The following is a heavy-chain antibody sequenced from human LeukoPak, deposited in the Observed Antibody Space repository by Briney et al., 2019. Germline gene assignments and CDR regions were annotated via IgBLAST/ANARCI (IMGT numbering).Heavy chain of an antibody. Sequence: PGGSLRLSCAASGFTFDDYGISWVRQAPGKGLEWVANIKQDGSEKYYVDSVKGRFTISRDNAKNSLYLQMNSLRAEDTAVYYCARVRGAERFDYWGQGTLVTVSS. J-gene: IGHJ4*02. V-gene: IGHV3-7*01. CDR2: IKQDGSEK. CDR3: ARVRGAERFDY. CDR1: GFTFDDYG. D-gene: IGHD1-26*01.